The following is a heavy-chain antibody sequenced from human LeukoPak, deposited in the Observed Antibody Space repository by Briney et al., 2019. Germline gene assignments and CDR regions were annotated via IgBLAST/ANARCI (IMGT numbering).Heavy chain of an antibody. V-gene: IGHV3-7*01. CDR3: ASQIRRVIIIH. J-gene: IGHJ4*02. CDR2: IKQDGSEK. CDR1: GFTFSSYW. D-gene: IGHD3-10*01. Sequence: GGSLRLSCAASGFTFSSYWMSWVRQAPGKGLEWVANIKQDGSEKYYVDSVKGRFTISRDNAKSSLYLQMNSLRAEDTAVYYCASQIRRVIIIHWGQGTLVTVSS.